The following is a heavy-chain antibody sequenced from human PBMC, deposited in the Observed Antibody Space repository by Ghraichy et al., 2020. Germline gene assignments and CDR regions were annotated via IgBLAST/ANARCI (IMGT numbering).Heavy chain of an antibody. V-gene: IGHV4-34*01. CDR1: GGSFSGYH. D-gene: IGHD5-12*01. CDR2: INHDGST. CDR3: ARGRGVATRDYYYGMDV. Sequence: SETLSLTCEVYGGSFSGYHWSWIRQPPGKGLEWIGEINHDGSTNYNPSLKSRVTISADTSKNQFSLKLSSVTAADTAVYYCARGRGVATRDYYYGMDVWGQGTTVTVSS. J-gene: IGHJ6*02.